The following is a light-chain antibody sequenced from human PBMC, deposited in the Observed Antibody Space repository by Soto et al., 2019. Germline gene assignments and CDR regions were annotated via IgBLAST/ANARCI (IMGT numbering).Light chain of an antibody. CDR1: QSVSSN. CDR3: QQYNNWPPIT. CDR2: GAS. J-gene: IGKJ5*01. Sequence: EIVMTQSPATQSMSPGERATLSCRASQSVSSNLAWYQQKPGQAPRLLIYGASTRATGIPARFSGSGSGTEFTLTISSLQSEDFAVYYCQQYNNWPPITFRPGTRLEIK. V-gene: IGKV3-15*01.